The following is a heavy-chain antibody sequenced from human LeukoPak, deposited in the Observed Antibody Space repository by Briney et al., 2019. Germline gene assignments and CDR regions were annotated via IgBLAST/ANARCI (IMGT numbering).Heavy chain of an antibody. J-gene: IGHJ4*02. Sequence: SETLSLTCTVSGGSISSYYWSWIRQSPGQGLECIGYISNSGNTNYNPSLASRVTMSLDTSNNQFSLKLDSVTPADTAVYYCASTYSSGFYFDFWGQGSLVTVSS. CDR2: ISNSGNT. CDR3: ASTYSSGFYFDF. CDR1: GGSISSYY. D-gene: IGHD6-25*01. V-gene: IGHV4-59*01.